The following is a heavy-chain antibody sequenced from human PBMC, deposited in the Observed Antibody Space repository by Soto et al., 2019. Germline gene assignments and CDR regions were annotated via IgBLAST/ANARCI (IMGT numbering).Heavy chain of an antibody. Sequence: GGSLRLSCAASGFTFSTYAMICVRQAPGKGLEWVSVITGSGGSTYYADSVKGRFTISRDTSKNTLFLQMNSLRAEDTAVYYCAKDRYGDYGGIDYWGQGTMVTSPQ. V-gene: IGHV3-23*01. CDR2: ITGSGGST. D-gene: IGHD4-17*01. J-gene: IGHJ4*02. CDR1: GFTFSTYA. CDR3: AKDRYGDYGGIDY.